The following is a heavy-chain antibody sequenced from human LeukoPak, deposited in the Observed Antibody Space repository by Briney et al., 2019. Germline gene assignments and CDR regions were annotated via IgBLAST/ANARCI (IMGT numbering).Heavy chain of an antibody. D-gene: IGHD6-13*01. CDR3: ARDSGAVAGSEPVFDY. V-gene: IGHV1-46*01. CDR1: GYTFTSYY. Sequence: GASVKVSCKASGYTFTSYYMHWVRQAPGQGLEWMGISNPSGGSTSYAQKFQGRVTMTRDTSTSTVYMELSSLRSEDTAVYYCARDSGAVAGSEPVFDYWGQGTLVTVSS. CDR2: SNPSGGST. J-gene: IGHJ4*02.